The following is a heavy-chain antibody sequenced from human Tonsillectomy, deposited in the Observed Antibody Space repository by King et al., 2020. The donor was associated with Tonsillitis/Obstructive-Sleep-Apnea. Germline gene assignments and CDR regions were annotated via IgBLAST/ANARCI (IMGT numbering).Heavy chain of an antibody. CDR1: GYTVTGYY. CDR2: INPNSGGT. D-gene: IGHD2-2*02. CDR3: ARGGARMSDIVVVPATISGFDI. Sequence: QLVQSGAEVKKPGASVKVSCKASGYTVTGYYMHWVRQAPRQGLEWMGWINPNSGGTNFAQKFQGWVTMTRDTSINTVYMDLSRLSSDDTAVYYCARGGARMSDIVVVPATISGFDIWGQGTMVTVSS. J-gene: IGHJ3*02. V-gene: IGHV1-2*04.